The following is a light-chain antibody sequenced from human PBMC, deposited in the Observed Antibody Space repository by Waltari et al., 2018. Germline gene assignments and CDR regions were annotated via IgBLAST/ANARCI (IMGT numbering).Light chain of an antibody. Sequence: QLVLTQSPSASASLGASVKLTCTLSSRHSSNIIAWLQQQPGAGPRYLMKVNSDGSHSTGDEIPDRFSGSSSGAERYLTISSVQSDDEADYYCQTGGHGTWVFGGGTKLTVL. CDR2: VNSDGSH. J-gene: IGLJ3*02. V-gene: IGLV4-69*01. CDR3: QTGGHGTWV. CDR1: SRHSSNI.